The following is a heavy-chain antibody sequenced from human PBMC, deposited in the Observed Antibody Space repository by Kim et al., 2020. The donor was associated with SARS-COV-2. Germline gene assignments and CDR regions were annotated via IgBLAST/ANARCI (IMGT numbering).Heavy chain of an antibody. Sequence: SYTAQVKGRFTVSRERSKNGLFLQMNSLRAEDTATYYCARRSSSNWSHDYWGQGTLVTVSS. J-gene: IGHJ4*02. D-gene: IGHD2-2*01. V-gene: IGHV3-53*01. CDR3: ARRSSSNWSHDY.